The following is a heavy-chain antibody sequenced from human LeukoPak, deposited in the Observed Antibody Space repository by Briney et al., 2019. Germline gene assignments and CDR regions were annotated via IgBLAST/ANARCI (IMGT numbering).Heavy chain of an antibody. CDR3: ARSGCGGDCYSGMDV. D-gene: IGHD2-21*02. J-gene: IGHJ6*02. Sequence: ASVKVSCKVSGYTLTELSMHWVRQAPGKGLEWMGGFDPEDGETIYAQKFQGRVTITADKSTSTAYMELSSLRSEDTAVYYCARSGCGGDCYSGMDVWGQGTTVTVSS. V-gene: IGHV1-24*01. CDR2: FDPEDGET. CDR1: GYTLTELS.